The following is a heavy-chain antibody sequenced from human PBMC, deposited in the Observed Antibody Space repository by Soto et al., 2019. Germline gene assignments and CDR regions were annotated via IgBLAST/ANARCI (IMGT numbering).Heavy chain of an antibody. J-gene: IGHJ4*02. V-gene: IGHV3-9*01. D-gene: IGHD6-19*01. CDR3: AKDIAAVAGLIDY. Sequence: GGSLRLSCAASGFTFDDYAMHWVRQAPGKGLEWVSGISWNSGSIGYADSVKGRFTISRDNAKNSLYLQMNSLRAEDTALYYCAKDIAAVAGLIDYWGQGTLVTVSS. CDR2: ISWNSGSI. CDR1: GFTFDDYA.